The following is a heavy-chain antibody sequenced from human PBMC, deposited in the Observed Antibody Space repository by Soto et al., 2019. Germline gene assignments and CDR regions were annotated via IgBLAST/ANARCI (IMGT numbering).Heavy chain of an antibody. CDR1: GFTFSSYA. J-gene: IGHJ4*02. V-gene: IGHV3-23*01. CDR2: ISGSGGST. CDR3: AKDLPLGIVGATASPLFDY. Sequence: PGGSLRLSCAASGFTFSSYAMSWVRQAPGKGLEWVSAISGSGGSTYYADSVKGRFTISRDNSKNTLYLQMNSLRAEDTAVYYCAKDLPLGIVGATASPLFDYWGQGTLVTVSS. D-gene: IGHD1-26*01.